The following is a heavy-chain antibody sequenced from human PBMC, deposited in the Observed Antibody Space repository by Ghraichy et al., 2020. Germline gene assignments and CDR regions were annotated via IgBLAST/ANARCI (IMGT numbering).Heavy chain of an antibody. D-gene: IGHD6-6*01. J-gene: IGHJ6*02. CDR1: GGSISSSNW. Sequence: GSLSLTCAVSGGSISSSNWWSWVRQPPGKGLEWIGEIYHSGSTNYNPSLKSRVTISVDKSKNQFSLKLSSVTAADTAVYYCARTSIAARGGDYYYYYGMDVWGQGTTVTVSS. CDR3: ARTSIAARGGDYYYYYGMDV. CDR2: IYHSGST. V-gene: IGHV4-4*02.